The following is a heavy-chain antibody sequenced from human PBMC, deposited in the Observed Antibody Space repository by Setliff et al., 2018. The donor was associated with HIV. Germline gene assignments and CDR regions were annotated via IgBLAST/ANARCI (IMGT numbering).Heavy chain of an antibody. J-gene: IGHJ3*02. D-gene: IGHD1-26*01. CDR2: IIPISGTA. CDR1: GGTFSNYG. CDR3: ARARWSERDDDAFDI. Sequence: SVKVSCKASGGTFSNYGMSWVRQAPGQGLEWMGGIIPISGTANYAQKFQGRVTITTDESTSTAYMELSSLRSEDTAVYYCARARWSERDDDAFDIWGQGTMVTVSS. V-gene: IGHV1-69*05.